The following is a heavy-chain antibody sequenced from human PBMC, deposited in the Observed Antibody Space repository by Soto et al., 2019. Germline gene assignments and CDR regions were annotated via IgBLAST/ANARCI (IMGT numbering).Heavy chain of an antibody. CDR2: INGSSSTM. Sequence: EVQLVESGGGLVQRGGALRLSCAASGFTFGIYSMNWGRQAPGKGLEWISYINGSSSTMYYADSVKGRFIISRDNADNSLYLQMNSLRDADTAVYYCARGDRFRCSGDRCFSDGLFLSWGQGTLVTVSS. J-gene: IGHJ5*02. D-gene: IGHD2-15*01. CDR1: GFTFGIYS. CDR3: ARGDRFRCSGDRCFSDGLFLS. V-gene: IGHV3-48*02.